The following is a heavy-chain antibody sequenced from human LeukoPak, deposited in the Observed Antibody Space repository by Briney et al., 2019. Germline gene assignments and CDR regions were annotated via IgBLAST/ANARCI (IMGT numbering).Heavy chain of an antibody. CDR2: INHSGST. V-gene: IGHV4-34*01. CDR3: ARGSRYYYGSGSLGFDY. D-gene: IGHD3-10*01. J-gene: IGHJ4*02. Sequence: SETLSLTCAVYGGSFSGYYWSWIRQPPGKGLEWIGEINHSGSTNYNPSLKSRVTISVDTSKNQLSLKLSSVTAADTAVYYCARGSRYYYGSGSLGFDYWGQGTLVTVSS. CDR1: GGSFSGYY.